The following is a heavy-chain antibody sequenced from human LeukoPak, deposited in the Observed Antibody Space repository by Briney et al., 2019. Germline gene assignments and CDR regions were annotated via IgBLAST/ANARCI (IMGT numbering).Heavy chain of an antibody. CDR2: IWYDGSNK. Sequence: GRSLRLSCAASGFTFSSYGMHWVRQAPGKGLEWVAVIWYDGSNKYYADSVKGRFTISRDNGKNSLYLQMISLRAEDTAVYYCARGWSGFEYWGQGTLVTVSS. V-gene: IGHV3-33*01. CDR3: ARGWSGFEY. CDR1: GFTFSSYG. D-gene: IGHD6-13*01. J-gene: IGHJ4*02.